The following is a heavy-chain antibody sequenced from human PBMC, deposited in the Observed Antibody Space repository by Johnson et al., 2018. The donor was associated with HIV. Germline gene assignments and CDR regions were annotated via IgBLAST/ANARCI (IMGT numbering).Heavy chain of an antibody. CDR3: ARDAVISSGWYNVDAFDI. V-gene: IGHV3-7*05. CDR2: IKKDGSEK. CDR1: GFTFSTYW. Sequence: VQLVESGGGLVQPGGSLRLSCAASGFTFSTYWMSWVRQAPGKGLEWVANIKKDGSEKYYVDSVKGRFIISRDNAKNSLYLQMNTLRAEDTAVYYCARDAVISSGWYNVDAFDIWGQGTMVTVSS. D-gene: IGHD6-19*01. J-gene: IGHJ3*02.